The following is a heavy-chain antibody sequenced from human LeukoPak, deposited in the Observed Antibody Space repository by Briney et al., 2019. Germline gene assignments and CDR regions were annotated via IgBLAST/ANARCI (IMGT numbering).Heavy chain of an antibody. CDR3: AHKRGELPSRHFDY. CDR2: IHSDVDK. V-gene: IGHV2-5*02. Sequence: SGPTLLHPTPTLTLTCTFSGFSPSTTRVGVGWIRQPPVKALSWLTLIHSDVDKLYNPSLNSSLTITNDTLKPQLALTMPNMDPVDTATYYCAHKRGELPSRHFDYWGQGTLVTVSS. J-gene: IGHJ4*02. D-gene: IGHD1-26*01. CDR1: GFSPSTTRVG.